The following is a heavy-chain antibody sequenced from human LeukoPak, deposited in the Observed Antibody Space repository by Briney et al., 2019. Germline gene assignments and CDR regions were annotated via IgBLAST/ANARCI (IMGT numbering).Heavy chain of an antibody. Sequence: GGSLRLSCAASGFSFSDYHMNWVRQAPGEGLEWVSSISSRSRYIYYADSGKGRFTTSRDNTKNSLYLQMNNLRAEDTGVYYCARDSAIVVLAYMDVWGKGTTVTVSS. D-gene: IGHD2-15*01. CDR1: GFSFSDYH. CDR3: ARDSAIVVLAYMDV. J-gene: IGHJ6*03. V-gene: IGHV3-21*01. CDR2: ISSRSRYI.